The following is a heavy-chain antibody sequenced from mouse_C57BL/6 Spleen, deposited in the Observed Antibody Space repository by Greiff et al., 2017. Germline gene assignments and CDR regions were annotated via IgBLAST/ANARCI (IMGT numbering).Heavy chain of an antibody. CDR3: ARVGLPYWYFDV. CDR1: GYAFSSYW. CDR2: IYPGDGDT. J-gene: IGHJ1*03. V-gene: IGHV1-80*01. Sequence: VMLVESGAELVKPGASVKISCKASGYAFSSYWMNWVKQRPGKGLEWIGQIYPGDGDTNYNGKFKGKATLTADKSSSTAYMQLSSLTSEDSAVYFCARVGLPYWYFDVWGTGTTVTVSS.